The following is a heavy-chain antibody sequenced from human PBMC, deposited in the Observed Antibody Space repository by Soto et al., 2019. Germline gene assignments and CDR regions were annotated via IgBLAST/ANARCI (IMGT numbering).Heavy chain of an antibody. J-gene: IGHJ4*02. D-gene: IGHD3-22*01. CDR1: GFTFSSYA. CDR2: ISSNGGST. CDR3: VKDLDYYDSSGSVDY. V-gene: IGHV3-64D*06. Sequence: GGSLRLSCSASGFTFSSYAMHWVRQAPGKGLEYVSAISSNGGSTYYADSVKGRFTISRDNSKNTLYLQMSSLRAEDTAVYYCVKDLDYYDSSGSVDYWGQGTLVTVSS.